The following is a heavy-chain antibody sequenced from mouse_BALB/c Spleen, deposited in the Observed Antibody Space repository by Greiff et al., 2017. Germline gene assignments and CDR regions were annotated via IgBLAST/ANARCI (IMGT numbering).Heavy chain of an antibody. J-gene: IGHJ3*01. CDR2: ISRGGST. CDR1: GFTFSSYA. CDR3: ARGYGNYFAY. D-gene: IGHD2-1*01. Sequence: DVKLVESGGGLVKPGGSLKLSCAASGFTFSSYAMSWVRQTPEKRLEWVASISRGGSTYYPDSVKGRFTISRDNARTILYLQMSSLRSEDTAMYYCARGYGNYFAYWGQGTLVTVSA. V-gene: IGHV5-6-5*01.